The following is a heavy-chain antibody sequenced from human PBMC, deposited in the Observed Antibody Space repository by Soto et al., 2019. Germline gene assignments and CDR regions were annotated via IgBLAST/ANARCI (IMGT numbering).Heavy chain of an antibody. CDR1: GYIFTNYW. V-gene: IGHV5-51*01. CDR3: ATQSYCSSTTCYGAH. D-gene: IGHD2-2*01. CDR2: IYPGDSDT. Sequence: GESLKISCQGSGYIFTNYWIGWVRQMPGKGLEWMGIIYPGDSDTRYSPSFQGQVSISADKSISTAYLQWGSLKASDTAMYYCATQSYCSSTTCYGAHWGQGTLVTVSS. J-gene: IGHJ4*02.